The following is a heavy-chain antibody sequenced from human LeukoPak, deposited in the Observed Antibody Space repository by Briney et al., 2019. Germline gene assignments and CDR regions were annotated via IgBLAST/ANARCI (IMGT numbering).Heavy chain of an antibody. CDR1: GGSFSGYY. CDR3: ARKDCSSTSCYSPFDI. V-gene: IGHV4-34*01. D-gene: IGHD2-2*01. Sequence: SETLSLTCAVYGGSFSGYYWSGIPQRPGKGVEWSGEINHSGSTNYNPSLKSRVTISVDTSKNQFSLKLSSVTAADTAVYYCARKDCSSTSCYSPFDIWGQGTMVTVSS. CDR2: INHSGST. J-gene: IGHJ3*02.